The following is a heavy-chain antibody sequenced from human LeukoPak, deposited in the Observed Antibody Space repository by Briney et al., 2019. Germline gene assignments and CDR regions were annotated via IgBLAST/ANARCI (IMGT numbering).Heavy chain of an antibody. V-gene: IGHV3-7*01. J-gene: IGHJ3*01. CDR1: GFTFSGYW. CDR2: MNEDGSEI. Sequence: GGSLRLSCAASGFTFSGYWMTWVRQAPGTGLEWVTYMNEDGSEIYYVDPVKGRFTISRDNGKNSLYLQMNSLRADDTAVYYCARGVCAFDVWGQGTMVTVSS. CDR3: ARGVCAFDV. D-gene: IGHD2-8*01.